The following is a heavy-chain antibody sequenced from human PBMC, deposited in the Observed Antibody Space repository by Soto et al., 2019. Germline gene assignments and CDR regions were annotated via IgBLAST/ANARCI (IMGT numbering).Heavy chain of an antibody. CDR2: ISAYNGNT. V-gene: IGHV1-18*01. J-gene: IGHJ5*02. Sequence: PVNVSCKASGYSFSSYRSSCLSQAPGQGLEWMGWISAYNGNTNYAQKLQGRVTMTTDTSTSTAYRELRSLRSDDTAVYYCARDSGVRENWFDPWGKGTLVTVSS. D-gene: IGHD7-27*01. CDR3: ARDSGVRENWFDP. CDR1: GYSFSSYR.